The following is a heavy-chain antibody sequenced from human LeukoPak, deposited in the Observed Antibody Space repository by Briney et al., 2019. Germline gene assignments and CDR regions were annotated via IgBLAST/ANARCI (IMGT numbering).Heavy chain of an antibody. CDR1: GGSISSYY. D-gene: IGHD2-15*01. CDR3: ARDSGYCSGGSCYSLY. V-gene: IGHV4-34*01. CDR2: INHSGST. J-gene: IGHJ4*02. Sequence: SETLSLTCTVSGGSISSYYWSWIRQPPGKGLEWIGEINHSGSTNYNPSLKSRVTISVDTSKNQFSLKLSSVTAADTAVYYCARDSGYCSGGSCYSLYWGQGTLVTVSS.